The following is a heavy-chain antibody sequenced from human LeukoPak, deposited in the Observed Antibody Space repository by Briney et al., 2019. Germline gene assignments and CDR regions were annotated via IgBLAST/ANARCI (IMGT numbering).Heavy chain of an antibody. CDR3: GSQVFMIVQTFDY. Sequence: PGGSLRLSCAASGFTFSSYWMSWVRQAPGKGLEWVANIKQDGSEKYYVDSVKGRFTISRDNAKNSLYLQMNSLRAEDTAVYYCGSQVFMIVQTFDYGGQGTLVTVSS. J-gene: IGHJ4*02. V-gene: IGHV3-7*01. CDR2: IKQDGSEK. D-gene: IGHD3-22*01. CDR1: GFTFSSYW.